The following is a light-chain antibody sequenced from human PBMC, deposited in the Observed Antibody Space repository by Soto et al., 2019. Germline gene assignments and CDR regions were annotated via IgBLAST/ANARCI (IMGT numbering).Light chain of an antibody. J-gene: IGKJ1*01. CDR1: QNINTW. CDR2: RAS. V-gene: IGKV1-5*03. Sequence: DIQMTQSPSTLSASVVDIVTITCLASQNINTWLAWYQQKPGKGPTLLIYRASRLESGVPSRFSGSGSGTEFALTISSLQPADFATYYCQQYETYSWTFGQGTKVDIK. CDR3: QQYETYSWT.